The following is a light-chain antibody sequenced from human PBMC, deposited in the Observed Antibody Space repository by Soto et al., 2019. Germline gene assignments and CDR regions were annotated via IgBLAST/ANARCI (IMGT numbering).Light chain of an antibody. J-gene: IGLJ2*01. CDR2: GNN. Sequence: QSVLTQPPSLSGAPGQRFTIPCTGSRSNIGAGYDVHWYQQVPGTAPKLLIYGNNNRPSGVPDRFSGSKYGTSASLAITGLQAEDEADYYCQSYDGSLSAVVFGGGTQLTVL. CDR1: RSNIGAGYD. V-gene: IGLV1-40*01. CDR3: QSYDGSLSAVV.